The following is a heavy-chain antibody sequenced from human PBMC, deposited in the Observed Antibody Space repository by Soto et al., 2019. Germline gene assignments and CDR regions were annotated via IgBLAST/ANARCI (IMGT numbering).Heavy chain of an antibody. CDR2: IYTSGST. CDR1: GGSISSYY. CDR3: ARDRHYYDSTKYYYGMDV. V-gene: IGHV4-4*07. D-gene: IGHD3-22*01. Sequence: KPSETLSLTCTVSGGSISSYYWSWIRQPAGKGLEWIGRIYTSGSTNYNPSLKSRVTMSVDTSKNQFSLKLSSVTAADTAVYYCARDRHYYDSTKYYYGMDVWGQGTTVTVSS. J-gene: IGHJ6*02.